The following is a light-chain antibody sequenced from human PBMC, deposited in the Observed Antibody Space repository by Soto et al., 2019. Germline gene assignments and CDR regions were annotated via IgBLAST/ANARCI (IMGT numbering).Light chain of an antibody. Sequence: QSVLTQPRSVSGSAGQSVTISCTGTSSDVGVYNYVSWYQQYPGKAPKIMIYDVSKRPSGVPDRFSGSKSDNTASLTISGLQAEDEADYYCCSYAGSYTFVFGSGTKVTVL. CDR3: CSYAGSYTFV. CDR1: SSDVGVYNY. V-gene: IGLV2-11*01. CDR2: DVS. J-gene: IGLJ1*01.